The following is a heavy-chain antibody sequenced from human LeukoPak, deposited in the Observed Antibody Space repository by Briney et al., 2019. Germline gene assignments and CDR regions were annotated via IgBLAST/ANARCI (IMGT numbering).Heavy chain of an antibody. CDR2: IFHSGST. Sequence: PSETLSLTCTVSGGSITSSSYYWVWIRQPPGKGLEWIGSIFHSGSTFYNPSLKSRVTISVDTSKNQFSLKLSSVTAADTAVYYCAGNYGDYPFDYWGQGTLVTVSS. D-gene: IGHD4-17*01. J-gene: IGHJ4*02. CDR1: GGSITSSSYY. CDR3: AGNYGDYPFDY. V-gene: IGHV4-39*01.